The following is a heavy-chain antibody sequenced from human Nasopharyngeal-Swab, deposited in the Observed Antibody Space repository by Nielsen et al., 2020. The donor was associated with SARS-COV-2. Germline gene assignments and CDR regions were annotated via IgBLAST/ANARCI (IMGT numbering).Heavy chain of an antibody. J-gene: IGHJ2*01. CDR2: IGGTGGST. D-gene: IGHD2-15*01. CDR1: GFTFSSYA. CDR3: AKDRGCSGGSCYVHWYFDL. V-gene: IGHV3-23*01. Sequence: GGSLRLSCAASGFTFSSYAMSWVRQAPGKGLEWVSAIGGTGGSTYYADSVKGQFTISRDHSTNTLYLQMNSLRAEDTAVYYCAKDRGCSGGSCYVHWYFDLWGRGTLVTVSS.